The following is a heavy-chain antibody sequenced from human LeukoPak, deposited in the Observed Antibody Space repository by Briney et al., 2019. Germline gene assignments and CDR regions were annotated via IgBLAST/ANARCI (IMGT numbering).Heavy chain of an antibody. CDR2: VRSKANSHAT. CDR1: GFTFSGSA. D-gene: IGHD4-17*01. Sequence: GGSLTLSCAASGFTFSGSAMHWARHSSGKGLEWVGRVRSKANSHATAYAASVKGRFTISRDESKNTAYLQMNSLKTEDRAVYYCTSRPDDGDYGIWFDPWGGVTLVTVSP. V-gene: IGHV3-73*01. J-gene: IGHJ5*02. CDR3: TSRPDDGDYGIWFDP.